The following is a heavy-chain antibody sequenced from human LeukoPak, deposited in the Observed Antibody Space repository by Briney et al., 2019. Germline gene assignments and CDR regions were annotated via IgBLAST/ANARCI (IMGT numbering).Heavy chain of an antibody. J-gene: IGHJ4*02. CDR1: GGSISSSSYY. Sequence: SETLSLTCTVSGGSISSSSYYWGWSRQPPGKGLEWIGSIYYSGSTYYNPSLKSRVTISVDTAKNQFSLKLSSVTAADTAVYYCARLHLSIVLMVYAHSALFDYWGQGTLVTVSS. CDR3: ARLHLSIVLMVYAHSALFDY. V-gene: IGHV4-39*01. D-gene: IGHD2-8*01. CDR2: IYYSGST.